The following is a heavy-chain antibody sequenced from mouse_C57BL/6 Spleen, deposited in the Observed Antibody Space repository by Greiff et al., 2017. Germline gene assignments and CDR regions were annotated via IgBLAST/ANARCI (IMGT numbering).Heavy chain of an antibody. J-gene: IGHJ3*01. CDR3: ARPGTGAWFAY. CDR1: GFTFSDYG. CDR2: ISSGSSTI. Sequence: DVQLVESGGGLVKPGGSLKLSCAASGFTFSDYGMHWVRQAPEKGLEWVAYISSGSSTIYYADTVKGRFTISRDNAKNTLFLQMTSLGSEDTAMYYCARPGTGAWFAYWGQGTLVTVSA. V-gene: IGHV5-17*01. D-gene: IGHD3-3*01.